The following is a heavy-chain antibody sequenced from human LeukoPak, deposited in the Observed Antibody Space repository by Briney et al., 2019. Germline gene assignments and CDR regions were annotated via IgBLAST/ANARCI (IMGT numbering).Heavy chain of an antibody. CDR2: ISGSGGST. V-gene: IGHV3-23*01. CDR3: AKDHGVVVPAATGGY. J-gene: IGHJ4*02. D-gene: IGHD2-2*01. Sequence: GGSLRLSCAASGFSFSSYAMSWVRQAPGKGLEWVSAISGSGGSTYYADSVKGRFTISRDNSKNTLYLQMNSLRAEDTAVYYCAKDHGVVVPAATGGYWGQGTLVTVSS. CDR1: GFSFSSYA.